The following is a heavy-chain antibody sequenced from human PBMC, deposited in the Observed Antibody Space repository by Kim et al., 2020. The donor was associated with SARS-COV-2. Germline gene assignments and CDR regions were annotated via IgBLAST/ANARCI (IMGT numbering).Heavy chain of an antibody. CDR2: INHSGST. CDR3: ARGGLYYYGSGSYHWFDP. CDR1: GGSFSGYY. D-gene: IGHD3-10*01. J-gene: IGHJ5*02. V-gene: IGHV4-34*01. Sequence: SETLSLTCAVYGGSFSGYYWSWIRQPPGKGLEWIGEINHSGSTNYNPSLKSRVTISVDTSKNQFSLKLSSVTAADTAVYYCARGGLYYYGSGSYHWFDP.